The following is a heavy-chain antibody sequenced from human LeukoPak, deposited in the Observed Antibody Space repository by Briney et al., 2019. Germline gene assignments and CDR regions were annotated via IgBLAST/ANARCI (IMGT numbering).Heavy chain of an antibody. V-gene: IGHV3-74*01. CDR2: INTDGSST. CDR1: GFTFSSYG. Sequence: GGSLRLSCAASGFTFSSYGVHWVRQGPGKGLVWVSRINTDGSSTSNADSVKGRFTISRDNAKNTLYLQMNSLRAEDTVVYYCARDYLCAFDIWGQGTMVTVSS. CDR3: ARDYLCAFDI. D-gene: IGHD5-12*01. J-gene: IGHJ3*02.